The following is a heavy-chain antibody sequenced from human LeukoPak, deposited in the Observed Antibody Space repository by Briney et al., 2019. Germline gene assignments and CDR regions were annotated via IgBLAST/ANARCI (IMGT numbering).Heavy chain of an antibody. Sequence: GASVKVSCKASGYTFTSYGISWVRQAPGQGLEWMGWISSYNGNTNYAQKVQGRVTMTRDTSTNTAYMQLRSLRSDDTAVYYCARDPSNSSGRYIFFDFWGQGTLVAVSS. CDR3: ARDPSNSSGRYIFFDF. D-gene: IGHD6-13*01. V-gene: IGHV1-18*01. J-gene: IGHJ4*02. CDR1: GYTFTSYG. CDR2: ISSYNGNT.